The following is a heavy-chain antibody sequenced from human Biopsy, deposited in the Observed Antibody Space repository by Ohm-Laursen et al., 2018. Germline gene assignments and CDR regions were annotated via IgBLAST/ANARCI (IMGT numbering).Heavy chain of an antibody. V-gene: IGHV1-8*01. Sequence: ASVKVSCKASGYTFTTYDINWVRQATGQGPEWMGWMNPNSGNTGFAQKFQGRITMTRSTSITTAYMELTNLRSEDTAVYYCAREGAFGDTDAYYGLDVWGLGTTVTASS. CDR3: AREGAFGDTDAYYGLDV. J-gene: IGHJ6*02. CDR2: MNPNSGNT. CDR1: GYTFTTYD. D-gene: IGHD3-16*01.